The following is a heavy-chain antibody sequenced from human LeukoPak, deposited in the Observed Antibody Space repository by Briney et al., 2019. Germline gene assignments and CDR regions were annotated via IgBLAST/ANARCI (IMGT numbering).Heavy chain of an antibody. Sequence: GGSLRLSCAASGFTFDDYAMHWVRQAPGKGLEWVAFIRYDGSNKYYADSVKGRFTISRDNAKKSLYLQMNSLRAEDTAVYYCARADWDTAMIDYWGQGTVVTVSS. D-gene: IGHD5-18*01. V-gene: IGHV3-30*02. J-gene: IGHJ4*02. CDR2: IRYDGSNK. CDR3: ARADWDTAMIDY. CDR1: GFTFDDYA.